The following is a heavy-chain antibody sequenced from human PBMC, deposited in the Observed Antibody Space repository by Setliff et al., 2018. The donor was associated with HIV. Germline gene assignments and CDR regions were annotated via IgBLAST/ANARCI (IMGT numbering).Heavy chain of an antibody. J-gene: IGHJ4*02. CDR2: IIPLFGTR. D-gene: IGHD3-10*01. CDR3: AFSIYRSGSYSFNFDY. V-gene: IGHV1-69*05. Sequence: GASVKVSCKASGGTLNDYAVTWVRQAPGQGLDVVGEIIPLFGTRNYVQRFQGRIAITTDESTATAYMDLSGLTSEDTAMYYCAFSIYRSGSYSFNFDYWGQGTLVTVSS. CDR1: GGTLNDYA.